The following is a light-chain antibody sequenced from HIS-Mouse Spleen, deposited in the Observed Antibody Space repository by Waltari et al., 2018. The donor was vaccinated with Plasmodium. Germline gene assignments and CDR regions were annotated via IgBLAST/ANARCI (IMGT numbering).Light chain of an antibody. V-gene: IGLV2-11*01. Sequence: QSALTQPRAVSGSPGQSVTIPCNGTSSDVVGYNYVSWYQQHPGKAHKLMIYDVSKRPSGVPDRFSGSKSGNTASLTISGLQAEDEADYYCCSYAGSYTLVFGGGTKLTVL. CDR3: CSYAGSYTLV. J-gene: IGLJ2*01. CDR1: SSDVVGYNY. CDR2: DVS.